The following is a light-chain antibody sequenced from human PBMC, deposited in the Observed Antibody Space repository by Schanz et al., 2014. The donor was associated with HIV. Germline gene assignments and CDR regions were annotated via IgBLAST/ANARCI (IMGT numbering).Light chain of an antibody. CDR3: QQYGSS. J-gene: IGKJ3*01. Sequence: DIQMTQSPSSLSASVGDRVTITCRASQSISHYLNWYQQKPGKAPKLLIYAASSLQSGVPSRFSGSGSGTDFTLTISRLEPEDFAVYYCQQYGSSFGPGTKVEIK. CDR2: AAS. CDR1: QSISHY. V-gene: IGKV1-39*01.